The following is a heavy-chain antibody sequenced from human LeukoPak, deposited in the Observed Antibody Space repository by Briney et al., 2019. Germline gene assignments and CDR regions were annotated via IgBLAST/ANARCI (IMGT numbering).Heavy chain of an antibody. Sequence: PGGSLRLSCSASGFTFRSYAMNWVRQAPGKGLEWVSASSGSGGSTYYADSVKGRFTISRDNSKSTLYLQMNSLRAEDTAVYYCAKESPSYSGAFDIWGQGTIVTVSS. CDR1: GFTFRSYA. CDR2: SSGSGGST. J-gene: IGHJ3*02. CDR3: AKESPSYSGAFDI. D-gene: IGHD2-15*01. V-gene: IGHV3-23*01.